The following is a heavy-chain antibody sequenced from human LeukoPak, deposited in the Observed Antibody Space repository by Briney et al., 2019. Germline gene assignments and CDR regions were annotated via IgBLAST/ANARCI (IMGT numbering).Heavy chain of an antibody. CDR3: ARYSDVGAAGYYFDS. V-gene: IGHV3-7*01. D-gene: IGHD6-13*01. CDR2: IKQDGSEK. J-gene: IGHJ4*02. Sequence: GGSLRLSCAASGFTFSSYWMSWVRQAPGKGLEWVANIKQDGSEKYYVDSVKGRFTISRDNSKNTLYLQMNSLRADDTAVYYCARYSDVGAAGYYFDSWGQGTLVAVSS. CDR1: GFTFSSYW.